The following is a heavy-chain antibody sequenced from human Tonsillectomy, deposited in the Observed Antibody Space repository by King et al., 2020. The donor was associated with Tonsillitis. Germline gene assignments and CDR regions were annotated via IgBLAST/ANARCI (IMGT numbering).Heavy chain of an antibody. CDR2: FSGGGITT. D-gene: IGHD3-10*01. J-gene: IGHJ4*02. CDR1: GFTVSTYA. V-gene: IGHV3-23*04. Sequence: VQLVESGGDLEQPGGSLRLSCAASGFTVSTYAMSWVRQAPGKGLEWVSGFSGGGITTYYADSVKGRFTISRDVSKNMLYLQMNSLRAEDTAVYYCAKGYGSGMGGLFDHWGQGTLVTVSS. CDR3: AKGYGSGMGGLFDH.